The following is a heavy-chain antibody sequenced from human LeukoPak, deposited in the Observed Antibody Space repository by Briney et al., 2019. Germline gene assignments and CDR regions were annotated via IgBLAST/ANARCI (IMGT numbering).Heavy chain of an antibody. J-gene: IGHJ4*02. CDR2: IYYSGST. D-gene: IGHD6-13*01. Sequence: SETLSLTCTVSGGSISSGGYYWSWIRQHPGKGLEWIGYIYYSGSTYYNPSLKSRVTISVDTAKNQFSLKLSSVTAADTDVDYCARTYSRLLFDYWGQGTLVTVSS. CDR3: ARTYSRLLFDY. V-gene: IGHV4-31*03. CDR1: GGSISSGGYY.